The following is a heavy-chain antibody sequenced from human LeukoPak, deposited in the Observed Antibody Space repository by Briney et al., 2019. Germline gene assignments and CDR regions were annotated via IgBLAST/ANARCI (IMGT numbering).Heavy chain of an antibody. CDR2: ISGSGTST. J-gene: IGHJ5*02. CDR1: GFTFSSYA. D-gene: IGHD3-3*01. Sequence: GGSLRLSCAASGFTFSSYAMSWVRQAPGKGLEWVSGISGSGTSTYYADSVKGRFTISRDNAKNSLYLQMNSLRDEDTAVYYCANDFWSGYYGSFDPWGQGTLVTVSS. V-gene: IGHV3-23*01. CDR3: ANDFWSGYYGSFDP.